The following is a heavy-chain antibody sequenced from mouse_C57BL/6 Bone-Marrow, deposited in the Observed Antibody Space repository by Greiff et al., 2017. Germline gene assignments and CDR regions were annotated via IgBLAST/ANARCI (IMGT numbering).Heavy chain of an antibody. D-gene: IGHD3-2*02. CDR2: IWTGGGT. V-gene: IGHV2-9-1*01. CDR1: GFSLTSYA. CDR3: ARNLDSSGYEAWFAY. J-gene: IGHJ3*01. Sequence: QVQLKQSGPGLVAPSQSLSITCTVSGFSLTSYAISWVRQPPGKGLEWLGVIWTGGGTNYNSALKSRLSISKDNSKSQVFLKMNSLQTDDTARYYCARNLDSSGYEAWFAYWGQGTLVTVSA.